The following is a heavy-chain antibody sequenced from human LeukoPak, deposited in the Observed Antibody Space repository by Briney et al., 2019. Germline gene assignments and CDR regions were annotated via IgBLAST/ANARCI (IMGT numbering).Heavy chain of an antibody. CDR3: AKDSAKKYDDY. CDR2: ISGSDGST. CDR1: GFTLSSYS. D-gene: IGHD2/OR15-2a*01. J-gene: IGHJ4*02. Sequence: GGSLRLSCAASGFTLSSYSMNWVRQAPGKGLEWVSGISGSDGSTNYADSVKGRFTISRENSKNTLYLQMNSLRAEDTAVYYCAKDSAKKYDDYWGQGTLVTVSS. V-gene: IGHV3-23*01.